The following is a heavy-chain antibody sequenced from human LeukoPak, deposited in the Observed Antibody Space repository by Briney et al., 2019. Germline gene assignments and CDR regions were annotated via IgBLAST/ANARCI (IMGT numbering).Heavy chain of an antibody. J-gene: IGHJ4*02. CDR3: ARVRGQQLVGVTYDY. V-gene: IGHV3-21*01. CDR1: GFTFSSYS. D-gene: IGHD6-13*01. CDR2: ISSSSSYI. Sequence: GGSLRLSCAASGFTFSSYSMNWVRQAPGKGLEWVSSISSSSSYIYYADSVKGRFTISRDNAKNSLYLQMNSLRAEDTAVYYCARVRGQQLVGVTYDYWGQGTLVTVSS.